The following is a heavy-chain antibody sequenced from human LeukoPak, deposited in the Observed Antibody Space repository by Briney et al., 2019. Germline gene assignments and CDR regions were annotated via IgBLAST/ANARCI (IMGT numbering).Heavy chain of an antibody. Sequence: SETLSLTCTVSGYSISSGYYWGWIRQPPGKGLEWIGSIYHSGSTYYNPSLKSRVTISVDTSKNQLSLKLSSVTAADTAVYYCARVGRYTYYYDSSGYPYAFDIWGQGTMVTVSS. V-gene: IGHV4-38-2*02. J-gene: IGHJ3*02. CDR2: IYHSGST. CDR3: ARVGRYTYYYDSSGYPYAFDI. CDR1: GYSISSGYY. D-gene: IGHD3-22*01.